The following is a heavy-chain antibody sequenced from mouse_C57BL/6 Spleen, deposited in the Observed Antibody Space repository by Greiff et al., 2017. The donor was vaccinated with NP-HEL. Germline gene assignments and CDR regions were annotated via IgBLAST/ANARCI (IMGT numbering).Heavy chain of an antibody. CDR2: IRSKSNNYAT. V-gene: IGHV10-1*01. J-gene: IGHJ4*01. D-gene: IGHD1-1*01. Sequence: EVQLVESGGGLVQPKGSLKLSCAASGFSFNTYAMNWVRQAPGKGLEWVARIRSKSNNYATYYADSVKDRFTISRDDSESMLYLQMNNLKTEDTAMYYCVSPTVVAPSYAMDYWGQGTSVTVSS. CDR1: GFSFNTYA. CDR3: VSPTVVAPSYAMDY.